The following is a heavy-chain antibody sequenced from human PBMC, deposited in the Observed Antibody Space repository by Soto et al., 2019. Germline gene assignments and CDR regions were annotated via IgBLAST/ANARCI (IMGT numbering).Heavy chain of an antibody. D-gene: IGHD5-12*01. J-gene: IGHJ6*02. Sequence: QVQLVQSGAEVKKPGSSVKVSCKASGGTFSSYAISWVRQAPGQGLEWMGGIIPIFGTANYAQKFQGRATITADESTSTAYMELSSLRSEDTAVYYCARAFGGYDPYYYYGMDVWGQGTTVTVSS. CDR2: IIPIFGTA. V-gene: IGHV1-69*01. CDR3: ARAFGGYDPYYYYGMDV. CDR1: GGTFSSYA.